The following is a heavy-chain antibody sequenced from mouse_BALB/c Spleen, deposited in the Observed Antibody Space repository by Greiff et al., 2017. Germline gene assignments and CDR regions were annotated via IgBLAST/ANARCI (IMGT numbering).Heavy chain of an antibody. CDR2: ISSGSSTI. D-gene: IGHD4-1*01. V-gene: IGHV5-17*02. CDR1: GFTFSSFG. J-gene: IGHJ3*01. Sequence: EVQLQESGGGLVQPGGSRKLSCAASGFTFSSFGMHWVRQAPEKGLEWVAYISSGSSTIYYADTVKGRFTISRDNPKNTLFLQMTSLRSEDTAMYYCARTGTGGFAYWGQGTLVTVSA. CDR3: ARTGTGGFAY.